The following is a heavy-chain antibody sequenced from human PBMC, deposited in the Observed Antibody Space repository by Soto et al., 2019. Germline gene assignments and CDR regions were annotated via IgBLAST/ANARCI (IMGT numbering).Heavy chain of an antibody. Sequence: GASVKVSCKASGGTFSSYAISWLRQSPGQGLEWMGGIIPIFGTANYAQKFQGRVTITADESTSTAYMELSSLRSEDTAVYYCAREEYYYGSGSFYRFDPWGQGTLVTVSS. V-gene: IGHV1-69*13. CDR3: AREEYYYGSGSFYRFDP. CDR2: IIPIFGTA. CDR1: GGTFSSYA. J-gene: IGHJ5*02. D-gene: IGHD3-10*01.